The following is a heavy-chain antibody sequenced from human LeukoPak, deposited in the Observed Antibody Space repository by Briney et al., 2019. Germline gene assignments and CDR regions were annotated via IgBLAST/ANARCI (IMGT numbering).Heavy chain of an antibody. Sequence: GGSLRLSCAASGFTLSSYSMNRVRQAPGKGLEWVSYISSSSSTIYYADSVKGRFTISRDNAKNSLYLQMNSLRAEDTVVYYCARTFMPTYSFDIWGQGTMVTVSS. J-gene: IGHJ3*02. V-gene: IGHV3-48*01. CDR1: GFTLSSYS. D-gene: IGHD2-2*01. CDR2: ISSSSSTI. CDR3: ARTFMPTYSFDI.